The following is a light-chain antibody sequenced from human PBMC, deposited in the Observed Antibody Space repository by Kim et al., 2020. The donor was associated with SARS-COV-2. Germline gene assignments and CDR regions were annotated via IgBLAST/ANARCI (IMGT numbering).Light chain of an antibody. J-gene: IGLJ3*02. CDR3: SSYTSSSTWV. Sequence: GQSITSSCTGTSNDVGGYNYVSWYQQHPGKAPKLMIYDVSKRPSGVSNRFSGSKSGNTASLTISGLQAEDEADYYCSSYTSSSTWVFGGGTQLTVL. CDR2: DVS. V-gene: IGLV2-14*04. CDR1: SNDVGGYNY.